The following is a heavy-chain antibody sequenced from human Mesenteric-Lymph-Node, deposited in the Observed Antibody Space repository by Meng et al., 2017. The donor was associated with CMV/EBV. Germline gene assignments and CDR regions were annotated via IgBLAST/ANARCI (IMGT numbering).Heavy chain of an antibody. CDR1: GFTFDDYA. J-gene: IGHJ4*02. V-gene: IGHV3-43D*03. CDR2: ISWDGGST. D-gene: IGHD3-3*01. Sequence: GESLKISCAASGFTFDDYAMHWVRQAPGKGLEWVSLISWDGGSTYYADSVKGRFTISRDNSKNSLYLQMNSLRAEDTALYYCAKDIGAYDFWSGSITYFDYWGQGTLVTVSS. CDR3: AKDIGAYDFWSGSITYFDY.